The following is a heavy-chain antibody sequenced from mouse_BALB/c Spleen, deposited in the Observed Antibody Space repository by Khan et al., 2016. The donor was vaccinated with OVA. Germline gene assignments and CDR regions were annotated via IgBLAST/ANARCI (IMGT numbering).Heavy chain of an antibody. V-gene: IGHV1S135*01. CDR2: IDPFNGDT. Sequence: EVQLQESGPELMKPGASVKISCKATGYSFTSYYMHWMKQSHGKSLEWIGYIDPFNGDTDYNQKFKGKATLTVDKSSSTAYMHLSSLTSEDSAVSYCARGTFAYWGQGTLVTVSA. CDR1: GYSFTSYY. J-gene: IGHJ3*01. D-gene: IGHD3-3*01. CDR3: ARGTFAY.